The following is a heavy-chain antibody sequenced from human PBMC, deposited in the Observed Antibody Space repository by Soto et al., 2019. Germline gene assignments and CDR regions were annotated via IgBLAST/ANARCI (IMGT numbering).Heavy chain of an antibody. CDR1: GFNIREHY. CDR2: TRNKGESYTT. J-gene: IGHJ4*02. V-gene: IGHV3-72*01. CDR3: VREGFFTLDF. Sequence: EVQLVESGGGLVQPGGSQRLSCAASGFNIREHYVDWVRQAPGKGLEWVGLTRNKGESYTTEHAASVKGRFVISRDDSKNSVYLQMNSLKTEDTAVYYCVREGFFTLDFWGQGTLVTVSS.